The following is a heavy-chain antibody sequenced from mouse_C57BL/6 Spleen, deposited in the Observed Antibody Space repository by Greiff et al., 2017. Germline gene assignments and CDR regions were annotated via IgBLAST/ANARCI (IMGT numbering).Heavy chain of an antibody. J-gene: IGHJ2*01. CDR3: ARDDYEGDFDY. Sequence: VQLQQSGAELARPGASVKLSCKASGYTFTSYGISWVKQRTGQGLEWIGEIYPRSGNTYYNEKFKGKATLTADKSSSTADMELRSLTSEDSAVYFCARDDYEGDFDYWGQGTTLTVSS. CDR1: GYTFTSYG. D-gene: IGHD2-4*01. V-gene: IGHV1-81*01. CDR2: IYPRSGNT.